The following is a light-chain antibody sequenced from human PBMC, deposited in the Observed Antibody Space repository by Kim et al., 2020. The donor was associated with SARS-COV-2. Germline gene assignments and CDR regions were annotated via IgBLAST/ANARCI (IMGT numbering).Light chain of an antibody. CDR2: AAS. CDR3: QQLNSYPPT. V-gene: IGKV1-9*01. CDR1: QGISGY. J-gene: IGKJ2*01. Sequence: IQLTQSPSSLSASAGDRVTITCRTSQGISGYLAWFQQQPGKAPKLLIYAASTLQGGVPSRFSGSGSGTEFTLTISSLQPEDFATYYCQQLNSYPPTFGQGTKLEI.